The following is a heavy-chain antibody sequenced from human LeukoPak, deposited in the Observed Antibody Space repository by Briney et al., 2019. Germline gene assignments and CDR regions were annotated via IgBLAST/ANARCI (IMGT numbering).Heavy chain of an antibody. V-gene: IGHV4-4*07. CDR1: GGSISSYY. J-gene: IGHJ4*02. Sequence: PSETLSLTCTVSGGSISSYYWSWIRQPAGKGLEWIGRIYTSGSTNYNPSLKSRVTMSVDTSKNQFSLKLSSVTAADTAVYYCARESYTYYDILTGFFASSFDYWGQGTLVTVSS. CDR2: IYTSGST. D-gene: IGHD3-9*01. CDR3: ARESYTYYDILTGFFASSFDY.